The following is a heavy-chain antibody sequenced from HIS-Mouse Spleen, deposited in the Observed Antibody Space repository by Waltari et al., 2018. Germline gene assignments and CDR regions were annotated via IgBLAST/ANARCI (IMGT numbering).Heavy chain of an antibody. D-gene: IGHD6-19*01. Sequence: QVQLVESGGGVVQPGRSLRLSCAASGFTFSSSAMHWVRQAPGKGLGWVAVRSYDGSNKYYADSVKGRFTISRDNSKNTLYLQMNSLRAEDTAVYYCARTYSSGWPLFDYWGQGTLVTVSS. CDR3: ARTYSSGWPLFDY. CDR1: GFTFSSSA. J-gene: IGHJ4*02. CDR2: RSYDGSNK. V-gene: IGHV3-30*04.